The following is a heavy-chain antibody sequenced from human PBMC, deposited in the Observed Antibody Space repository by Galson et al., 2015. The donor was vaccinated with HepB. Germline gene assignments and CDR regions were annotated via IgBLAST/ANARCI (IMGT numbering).Heavy chain of an antibody. CDR1: GFTFSGSS. CDR3: ARGRDNWNRYYFDY. CDR2: ISSSGGTI. J-gene: IGHJ4*02. V-gene: IGHV3-48*01. D-gene: IGHD1-1*01. Sequence: SLRLSCAASGFTFSGSSMNWVRQAPGKGLEWVSYISSSGGTIYYADSVKGRFTISRDNANNSLDLQMNSLRAEDTALYFCARGRDNWNRYYFDYWGQGSLVTVSS.